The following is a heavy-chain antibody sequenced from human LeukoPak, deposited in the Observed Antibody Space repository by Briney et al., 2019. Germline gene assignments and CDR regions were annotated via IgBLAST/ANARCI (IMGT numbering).Heavy chain of an antibody. CDR1: GGSFSGYY. J-gene: IGHJ5*02. CDR3: ARVSGRQFDP. D-gene: IGHD6-25*01. V-gene: IGHV4-34*01. CDR2: INHSGST. Sequence: ASETLSLTCAVYGGSFSGYYWSWIRQPPGKGLEWIGEINHSGSTNYNPSLKSRVTISVDTSENQFSLKLSSVTAADTAVYYCARVSGRQFDPWGQGTLVTVSS.